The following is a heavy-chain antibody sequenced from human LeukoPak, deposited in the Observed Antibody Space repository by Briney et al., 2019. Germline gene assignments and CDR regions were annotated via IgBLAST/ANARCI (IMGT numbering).Heavy chain of an antibody. V-gene: IGHV3-73*01. D-gene: IGHD2-15*01. J-gene: IGHJ4*02. CDR3: RITPADYFDY. CDR2: IRSKANSYAT. Sequence: GGSLRLSCAASGFTFSGSAMHWVRQAPGKGLEWVGRIRSKANSYATAYAASVKGRFTISRDDSKNTAYLQMNSLKTEDTAVYYCRITPADYFDYWGQGTLVTVSS. CDR1: GFTFSGSA.